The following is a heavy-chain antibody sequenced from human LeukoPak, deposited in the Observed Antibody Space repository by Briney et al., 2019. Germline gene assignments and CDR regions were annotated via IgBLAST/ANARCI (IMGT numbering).Heavy chain of an antibody. Sequence: GGSLRLSCVVSGFTFKTYSMNWVRQAPGKGLEWVSSISSGGTYVDYADSVKGRFTISRDNAKNSLYLQMNSLRAEDTAVFYCAGDPGYSKSPYYLDYWGQGTLVTVSS. D-gene: IGHD5-12*01. CDR1: GFTFKTYS. CDR2: ISSGGTYV. CDR3: AGDPGYSKSPYYLDY. J-gene: IGHJ4*02. V-gene: IGHV3-21*01.